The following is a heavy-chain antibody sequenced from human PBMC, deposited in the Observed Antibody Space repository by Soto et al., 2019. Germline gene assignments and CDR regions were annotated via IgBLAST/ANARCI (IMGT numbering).Heavy chain of an antibody. CDR3: ARADFGYSSCWLWCGMDG. Sequence: QVQLVQSGAEVKKPGASVKVSCKASGYTFTSYDINWVRQATGQGLEWMGWMNPNSGNTGYAQKFQGRVTMTRNTAIITGYSELGSLSSEETGVYYCARADFGYSSCWLWCGMDGWGQGCTVTVS. CDR1: GYTFTSYD. D-gene: IGHD6-13*01. J-gene: IGHJ6*02. V-gene: IGHV1-8*01. CDR2: MNPNSGNT.